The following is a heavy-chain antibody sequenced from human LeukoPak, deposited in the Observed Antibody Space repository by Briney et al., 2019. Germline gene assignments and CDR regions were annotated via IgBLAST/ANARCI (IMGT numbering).Heavy chain of an antibody. CDR2: IQQDGSER. D-gene: IGHD1-14*01. Sequence: SGSLRLSCAASGFAFSNDWMHCVRRSAGPRLEGVAIIQQDGSERYSVDSVKGRFTISRDNAENSLYLLMASLRAEDTAVDYCATDSYRALEYCGQPILVTVSS. J-gene: IGHJ4*02. CDR3: ATDSYRALEY. CDR1: GFAFSNDW. V-gene: IGHV3-7*01.